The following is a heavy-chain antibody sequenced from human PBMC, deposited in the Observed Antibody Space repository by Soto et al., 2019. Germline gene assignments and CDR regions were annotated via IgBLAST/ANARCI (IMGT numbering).Heavy chain of an antibody. D-gene: IGHD6-19*01. V-gene: IGHV2-26*01. CDR3: ARILFGRSVAGGYFYMDV. Sequence: HVTLKESGPVLVKPTETLTLTCTVSGFSLSNGKVGVSWIRQPPGKALEWLAHIFSNDEKSYRTSLKSRLTISEEPSKSQVVLTMNNVDPVDTATYYCARILFGRSVAGGYFYMDVWGKGTTVTVSS. CDR1: GFSLSNGKVG. J-gene: IGHJ6*03. CDR2: IFSNDEK.